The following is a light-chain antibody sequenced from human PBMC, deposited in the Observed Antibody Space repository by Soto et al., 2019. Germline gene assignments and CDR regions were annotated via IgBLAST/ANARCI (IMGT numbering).Light chain of an antibody. CDR3: QQYYSTPQT. Sequence: DIVMTQSPDSLAVSLGERATINCKSSQSVLYSSNNKNYLAWYQQKPGQPPRLLISWAYTRESGVPDRFSGSGSVTDFTLTISTLQAEDVAVYYCQQYYSTPQTFGQGTKVEIK. J-gene: IGKJ1*01. CDR2: WAY. CDR1: QSVLYSSNNKNY. V-gene: IGKV4-1*01.